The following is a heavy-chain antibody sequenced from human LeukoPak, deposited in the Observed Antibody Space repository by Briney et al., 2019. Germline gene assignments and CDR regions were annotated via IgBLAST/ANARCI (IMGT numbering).Heavy chain of an antibody. CDR2: INHSGST. J-gene: IGHJ4*02. CDR1: GGSIRSSYYY. D-gene: IGHD2-15*01. CDR3: ARGPGYCSGGSCYPFDY. Sequence: SETLSLTCTVSGGSIRSSYYYWSWIRQPPGKGLEWIGEINHSGSTNYNPSLKSRVTISVDTSKNQFSLKLSSVTAADTAVYYCARGPGYCSGGSCYPFDYWGQGTLVTVSS. V-gene: IGHV4-39*07.